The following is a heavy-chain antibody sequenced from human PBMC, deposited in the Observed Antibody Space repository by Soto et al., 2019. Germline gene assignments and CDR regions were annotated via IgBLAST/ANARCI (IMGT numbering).Heavy chain of an antibody. D-gene: IGHD2-2*01. Sequence: GGSLRLSCAASGFTFSNSWMHWVRQVSGKGLEWVSRINADGTFTSYADSVKGRFTISRDNAKNTLYLHVNSLRAEDTAVYYCVKVLARGVGVPRFYFDSWGQGALVTVSS. V-gene: IGHV3-74*01. CDR1: GFTFSNSW. J-gene: IGHJ4*02. CDR3: VKVLARGVGVPRFYFDS. CDR2: INADGTFT.